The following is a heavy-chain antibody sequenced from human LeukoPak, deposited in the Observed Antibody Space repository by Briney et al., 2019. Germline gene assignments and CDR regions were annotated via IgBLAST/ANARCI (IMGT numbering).Heavy chain of an antibody. V-gene: IGHV3-23*01. CDR3: AKGPSYYYGSGSYCDY. D-gene: IGHD3-10*01. J-gene: IGHJ4*02. CDR1: GFTFSSYA. CDR2: ISGSGGST. Sequence: GGSLRLSCAASGFTFSSYAMSWVRQAPGKGLECVSAISGSGGSTYYADSVKGRFTISRDNSKNTLCLQMNSLRAEDTAVYYCAKGPSYYYGSGSYCDYWGQGTLVTVSS.